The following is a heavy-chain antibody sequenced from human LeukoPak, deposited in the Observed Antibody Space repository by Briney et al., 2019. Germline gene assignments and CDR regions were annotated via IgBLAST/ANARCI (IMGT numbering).Heavy chain of an antibody. CDR2: ISWNSGSI. Sequence: GRSLRLSCAASGFTFDDYAMHWVRQAPGKGLEWVSGISWNSGSIGYADSVKGRFTISRDNAKNSLYLQMNSLRAEDTALYYCAKSWTCDSAFDIWGQGTMVTVSS. D-gene: IGHD3-22*01. J-gene: IGHJ3*02. V-gene: IGHV3-9*01. CDR1: GFTFDDYA. CDR3: AKSWTCDSAFDI.